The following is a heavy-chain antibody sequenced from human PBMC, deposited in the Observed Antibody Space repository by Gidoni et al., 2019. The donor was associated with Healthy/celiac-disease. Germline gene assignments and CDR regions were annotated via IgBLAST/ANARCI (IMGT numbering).Heavy chain of an antibody. CDR3: ATPFTGQVNWNPPLFYFDY. CDR2: IYYSGST. Sequence: QLQLQESGPGLVKPSETLSLTCTVSGGSISSSSYYWGWIRQPPGKGLEWIGSIYYSGSTYYNPSLKSRVTISVDTSKNQFSLKLSSVTAADTAVYYCATPFTGQVNWNPPLFYFDYWGQGTLVTVSS. V-gene: IGHV4-39*01. CDR1: GGSISSSSYY. J-gene: IGHJ4*02. D-gene: IGHD1-1*01.